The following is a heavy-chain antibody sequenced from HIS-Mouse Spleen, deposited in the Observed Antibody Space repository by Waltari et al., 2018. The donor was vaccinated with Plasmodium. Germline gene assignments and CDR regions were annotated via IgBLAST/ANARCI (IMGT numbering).Heavy chain of an antibody. CDR3: AREDILTGYYNDYWYFDL. Sequence: EVQLVESGGGLVKPGGSLRLSCAASGFTFSYYRMNWVRQAPGKGLEWVSSNSSSSSYIYYADSGKGRFTISRDNAKNALYLQMNSLRAEDTAVYYCAREDILTGYYNDYWYFDLWGRGSLVTVSS. D-gene: IGHD3-9*01. CDR2: NSSSSSYI. J-gene: IGHJ2*01. V-gene: IGHV3-21*01. CDR1: GFTFSYYR.